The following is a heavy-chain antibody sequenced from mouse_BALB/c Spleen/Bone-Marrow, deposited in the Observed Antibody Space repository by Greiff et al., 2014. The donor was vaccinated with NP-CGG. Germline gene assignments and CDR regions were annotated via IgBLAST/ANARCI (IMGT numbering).Heavy chain of an antibody. V-gene: IGHV1-69*02. CDR3: ARGCGSYFDY. CDR1: GYTFTSYR. CDR2: IDPSDSET. J-gene: IGHJ2*01. D-gene: IGHD3-3*01. Sequence: VQLQQSGAELAKPGASVKLSCKTSGYTFTSYRMSWVKQRPGRGLEWIGRIDPSDSETHYNQKFKDKATLTVDKSSSTAYIQLNGLASEDSAIYYYARGCGSYFDYWGQGTTLTVSS.